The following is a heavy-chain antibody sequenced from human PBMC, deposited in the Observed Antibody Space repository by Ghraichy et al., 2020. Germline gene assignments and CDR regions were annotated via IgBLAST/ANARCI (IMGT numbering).Heavy chain of an antibody. CDR2: ISSSSSKI. D-gene: IGHD3-16*01. V-gene: IGHV3-48*01. CDR1: GFTFSRYA. CDR3: ARDPSIGSNLYRYFDY. J-gene: IGHJ4*02. Sequence: GSLRLSCAASGFTFSRYAMNWVRQAPGKGLEWVTYISSSSSKIEYADSVEGRFTISRDNARNSLYLQMNSLRAEDTAVYFCARDPSIGSNLYRYFDYWGQGALVTVSS.